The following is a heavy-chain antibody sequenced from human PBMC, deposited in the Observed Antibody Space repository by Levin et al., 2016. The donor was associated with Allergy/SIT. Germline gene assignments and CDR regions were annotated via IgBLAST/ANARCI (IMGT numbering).Heavy chain of an antibody. D-gene: IGHD4-11*01. J-gene: IGHJ6*02. CDR2: IYYSGST. Sequence: SETLSLTCTVSGGSISSSSYYWGWIRQPPGKGLEWIGSIYYSGSTYYNPSLKSRVTISVDTSKNQFSLKLSSVTAADTAVYYCALLQYPYYYYYGMDVWGQGTTVTVSS. CDR1: GGSISSSSYY. V-gene: IGHV4-39*01. CDR3: ALLQYPYYYYYGMDV.